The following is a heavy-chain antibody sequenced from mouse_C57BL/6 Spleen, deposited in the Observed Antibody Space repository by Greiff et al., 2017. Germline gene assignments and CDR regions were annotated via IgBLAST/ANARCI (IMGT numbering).Heavy chain of an antibody. Sequence: QVQLQQPGAELVKPGASVKLSCKASGYTFTSYWMHWVKQRPGQGLEWIGMIHPNSGSTNYNEKFKSKATLTVDKSSSTAYMQLSSLTSEDSAVYYCARDPYYCGSSHWYFDVWGTGTTVTVSS. J-gene: IGHJ1*03. CDR2: IHPNSGST. CDR3: ARDPYYCGSSHWYFDV. D-gene: IGHD1-1*01. CDR1: GYTFTSYW. V-gene: IGHV1-64*01.